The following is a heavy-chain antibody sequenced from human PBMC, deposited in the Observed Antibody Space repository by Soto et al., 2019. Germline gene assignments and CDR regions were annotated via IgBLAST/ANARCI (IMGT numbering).Heavy chain of an antibody. D-gene: IGHD2-21*02. CDR2: THHSGST. V-gene: IGHV4-34*01. CDR3: ARTTAAIHLNY. CDR1: GGSLSGNY. Sequence: QAQLQQWGTGLLKPSETLSLTCAVYGGSLSGNYWGWIRQPPGKGLEWIGETHHSGSTAYNPSLKSRVTISVDTSRNQFSIKLNSVTAADTAVYYCARTTAAIHLNYWSQGTLVTVSS. J-gene: IGHJ4*02.